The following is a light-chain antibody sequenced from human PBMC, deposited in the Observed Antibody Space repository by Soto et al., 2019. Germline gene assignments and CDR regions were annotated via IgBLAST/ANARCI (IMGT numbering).Light chain of an antibody. CDR2: DAS. CDR1: QSVSSY. CDR3: QQRSNWRPATWT. J-gene: IGKJ1*01. V-gene: IGKV3-11*01. Sequence: EIVLTQSPATLSLSPGEIATLSCRASQSVSSYLAWYQQKPGQAPTLLIYDASTKATGIPASFSDSGSGTEVTVAIRSLEPEDVAVDYCQQRSNWRPATWTFGQGTKREIK.